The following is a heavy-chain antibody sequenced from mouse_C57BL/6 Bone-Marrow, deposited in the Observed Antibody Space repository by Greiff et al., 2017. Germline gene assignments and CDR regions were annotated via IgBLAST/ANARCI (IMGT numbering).Heavy chain of an antibody. J-gene: IGHJ3*01. CDR1: GYTFTSYW. V-gene: IGHV1-50*01. D-gene: IGHD2-5*01. Sequence: QVQLQQPGAELVKPGASVKLSCKASGYTFTSYWMQWVKQRPGQGLEWIGEIDPSDSYTNYNQKFKGKATLTVDTSSSTAYMQLSSLTSEDSAVYYCARDSNEAYWGQGTLVTVSA. CDR2: IDPSDSYT. CDR3: ARDSNEAY.